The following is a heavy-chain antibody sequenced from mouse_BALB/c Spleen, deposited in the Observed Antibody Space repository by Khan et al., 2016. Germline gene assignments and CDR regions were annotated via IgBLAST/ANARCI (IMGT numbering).Heavy chain of an antibody. D-gene: IGHD2-1*01. V-gene: IGHV1-54*01. Sequence: QVQLQQSGAELVRPGTSVKVSCKASGYAFTNFLIQWVKQRPGQGLEWVGVINPGSGGTNYNEKFKDKATLTADKSSSTAYMQLSSLTSDDSAVYFCASYGNVDYWGQGTTLTVSS. J-gene: IGHJ2*01. CDR3: ASYGNVDY. CDR2: INPGSGGT. CDR1: GYAFTNFL.